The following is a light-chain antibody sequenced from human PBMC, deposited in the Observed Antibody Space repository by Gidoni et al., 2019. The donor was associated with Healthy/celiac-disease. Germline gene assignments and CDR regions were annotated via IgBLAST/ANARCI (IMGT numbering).Light chain of an antibody. Sequence: QSVLTQPPSASGTPGQRVTISCSGSSSNIGSNYVYWYQQLPGTAPKLLISINNQRPSGFPDRFSGSKSGTSASLAISGLRSEDEADYYCAAWDDSLSVVFGGGTKLTVL. V-gene: IGLV1-47*02. CDR2: INN. CDR1: SSNIGSNY. CDR3: AAWDDSLSVV. J-gene: IGLJ2*01.